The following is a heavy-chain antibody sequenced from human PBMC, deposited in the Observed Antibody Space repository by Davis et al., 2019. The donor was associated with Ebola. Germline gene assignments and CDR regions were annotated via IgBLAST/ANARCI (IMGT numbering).Heavy chain of an antibody. CDR1: GFTFSSYA. CDR3: VRPNSGYDWRGFDS. Sequence: GGSLRLSCAASGFTFSSYAMSWVRQAPGKGLEWVSAISGSGGNTYYADSVKGRFTISRDNSRNTLFLQMNSLRADDTAVYYCVRPNSGYDWRGFDSWGQGTLIIVSS. J-gene: IGHJ4*02. CDR2: ISGSGGNT. D-gene: IGHD5-12*01. V-gene: IGHV3-23*01.